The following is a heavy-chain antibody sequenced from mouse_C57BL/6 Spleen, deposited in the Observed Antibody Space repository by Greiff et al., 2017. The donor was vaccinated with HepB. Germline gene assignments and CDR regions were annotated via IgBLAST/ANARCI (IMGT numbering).Heavy chain of an antibody. CDR3: ARSPYGKEWYFDV. D-gene: IGHD2-1*01. V-gene: IGHV1-39*01. J-gene: IGHJ1*03. CDR1: GYSFTDYN. Sequence: VQLKESGPELVKPGASVKISCKASGYSFTDYNMNWVKQSNGKSLEWIGVINPNYGTTSYNKKFKGKATLTVDQSSSTAYMQLNSLTSEDSAVYYCARSPYGKEWYFDVWGTGTTVTVSS. CDR2: INPNYGTT.